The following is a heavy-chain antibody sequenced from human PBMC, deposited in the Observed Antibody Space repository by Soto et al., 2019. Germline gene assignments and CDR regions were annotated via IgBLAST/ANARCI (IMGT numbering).Heavy chain of an antibody. CDR1: GFTFSSYG. J-gene: IGHJ3*02. V-gene: IGHV3-33*01. Sequence: GGSLRLSCAASGFTFSSYGMHWVRQAPGKGLEWVAVIWYDGSNKYYADSVKGRFTISRDNSKNTLYLQMNSLRAEDTAVYYCASLEPMVRGSDAFDIWGQGTMVTVSS. CDR2: IWYDGSNK. CDR3: ASLEPMVRGSDAFDI. D-gene: IGHD3-10*01.